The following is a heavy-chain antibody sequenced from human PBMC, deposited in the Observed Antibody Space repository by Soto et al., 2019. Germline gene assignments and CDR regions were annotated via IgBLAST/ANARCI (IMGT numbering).Heavy chain of an antibody. CDR1: GYTLTSYD. CDR2: INPNSDDR. V-gene: IGHV1-8*01. CDR3: ARAIAFIDGYNRRHYGMDV. D-gene: IGHD5-12*01. J-gene: IGHJ6*02. Sequence: ASVKVSCKASGYTLTSYDIHWVRQATGQGLEWMGWINPNSDDRHYAQKFQGRVTMTRNTSINTVYMELSRLRSEDTAMYYCARAIAFIDGYNRRHYGMDVWGQGTTVTVS.